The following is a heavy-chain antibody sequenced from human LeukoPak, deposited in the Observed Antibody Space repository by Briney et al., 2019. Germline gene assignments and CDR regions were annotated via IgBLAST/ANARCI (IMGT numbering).Heavy chain of an antibody. Sequence: GGSLRLSCAAAGFTFSDYFVNWIRQAPGKGLDWVSIIYSGGTTHYADSVKGRFTISRDKSKNTLYLQMNSLRAEDTAVYYCASPSSGQSFDIWGQGTMVTVSS. D-gene: IGHD3-22*01. CDR1: GFTFSDYF. CDR2: IYSGGTT. J-gene: IGHJ3*02. V-gene: IGHV3-53*01. CDR3: ASPSSGQSFDI.